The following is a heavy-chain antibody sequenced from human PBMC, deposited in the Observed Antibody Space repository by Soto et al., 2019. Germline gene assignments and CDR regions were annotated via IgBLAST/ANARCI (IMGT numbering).Heavy chain of an antibody. V-gene: IGHV1-69*13. CDR3: AYKSSGPHQWFDP. D-gene: IGHD6-19*01. CDR1: GGTFSSYA. Sequence: SVKVSCKASGGTFSSYAISWVRQAPGQGLEWMGGIIPIFGTANYAQKFQGRVTITADESTSTAYMELSSLRSEDTAVYYCAYKSSGPHQWFDPWGQGTLVTVSS. J-gene: IGHJ5*02. CDR2: IIPIFGTA.